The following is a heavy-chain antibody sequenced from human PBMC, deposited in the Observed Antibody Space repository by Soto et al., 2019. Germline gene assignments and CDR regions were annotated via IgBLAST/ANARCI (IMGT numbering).Heavy chain of an antibody. CDR3: ARDSGYGDPFDF. Sequence: SETLSLTCTVSGDYISPYYWSWIRQSRGKGLEWIGYIFYSGNTNFNPSLRSRVTISVDTPKNQFSLKLSSVTAADTAVYYCARDSGYGDPFDFWGQGTLVTVS. V-gene: IGHV4-59*01. CDR1: GDYISPYY. J-gene: IGHJ4*02. D-gene: IGHD4-17*01. CDR2: IFYSGNT.